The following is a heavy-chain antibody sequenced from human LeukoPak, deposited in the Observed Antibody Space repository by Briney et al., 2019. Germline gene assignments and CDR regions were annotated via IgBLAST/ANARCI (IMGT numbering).Heavy chain of an antibody. V-gene: IGHV1-2*02. Sequence: ASVKVSCKASGYTFTGYYMHWVRQAPGQGLEWMGWINPNSGGTNYAQKFQGRVTMTRDTSIGTAYMELRSLRSDDTAVYYCARDAEVRGDTWGQGTLVTVSS. CDR3: ARDAEVRGDT. CDR1: GYTFTGYY. D-gene: IGHD3-10*01. J-gene: IGHJ4*02. CDR2: INPNSGGT.